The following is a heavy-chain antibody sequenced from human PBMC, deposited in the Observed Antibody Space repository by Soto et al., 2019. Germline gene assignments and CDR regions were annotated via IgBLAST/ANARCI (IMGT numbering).Heavy chain of an antibody. CDR3: AAYSHKGY. J-gene: IGHJ4*02. Sequence: EEQLVESGGDLVQPGGSLRLSCAASGFTVSNNYMSWVRQAPGKGLEWVSLIYSGGSTYYADSVKGSFTISRDSSNNTLYLQMNSLRSEDTAMYYCAAYSHKGYWGQGTLVTVSS. CDR2: IYSGGST. D-gene: IGHD3-16*01. V-gene: IGHV3-66*01. CDR1: GFTVSNNY.